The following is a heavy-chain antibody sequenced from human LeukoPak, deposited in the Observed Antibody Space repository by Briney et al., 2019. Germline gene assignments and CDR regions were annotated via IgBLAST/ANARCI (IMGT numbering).Heavy chain of an antibody. J-gene: IGHJ4*02. D-gene: IGHD7-27*01. Sequence: SETLSLTCAVSGGSISGGRYPWNWIRQPPGKGLEWIGFVYHSGSAYYNPSLESRVAISVDKSRSQFSLKLNSVTAADTAVYFCARGLVSGDGALIDYWGQGTLVTVSS. CDR3: ARGLVSGDGALIDY. CDR1: GGSISGGRYP. V-gene: IGHV4-30-2*01. CDR2: VYHSGSA.